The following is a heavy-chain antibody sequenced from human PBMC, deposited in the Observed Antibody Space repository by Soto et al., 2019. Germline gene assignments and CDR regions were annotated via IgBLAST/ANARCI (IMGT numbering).Heavy chain of an antibody. D-gene: IGHD1-26*01. J-gene: IGHJ3*02. CDR2: IYYSGST. CDR1: GYSVTNSNW. CDR3: ARLISGTFEAFDI. Sequence: QVQLQESGPGPVKPSDTLSLTCAVSGYSVTNSNWWGWIRQPPGKGLEWIGYIYYSGSTSYIPSLKSRVTMSLDTSKNQVSLKLKSVTAVDTALYYCARLISGTFEAFDIWGQGTMVTVSS. V-gene: IGHV4-28*01.